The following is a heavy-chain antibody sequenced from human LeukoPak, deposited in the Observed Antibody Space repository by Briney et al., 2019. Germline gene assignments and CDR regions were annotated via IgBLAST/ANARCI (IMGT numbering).Heavy chain of an antibody. CDR2: IYYSGST. CDR1: GGSVSSGSYY. J-gene: IGHJ4*02. CDR3: AREGYSSPGVNFDY. V-gene: IGHV4-30-4*08. D-gene: IGHD6-13*01. Sequence: SETLSLTCTVSGGSVSSGSYYWSWIRQHPGKGLEWIGYIYYSGSTYYNPSLKSRVTISVDTSKNQFSLKLSSVTAADTAVYYCAREGYSSPGVNFDYWGQGTLVTVSS.